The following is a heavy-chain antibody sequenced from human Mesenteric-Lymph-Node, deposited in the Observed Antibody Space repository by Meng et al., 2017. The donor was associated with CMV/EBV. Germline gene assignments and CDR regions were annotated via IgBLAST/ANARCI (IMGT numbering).Heavy chain of an antibody. CDR3: ARGVRYCSGDTCYYFDH. Sequence: VSCKASGYTFTSYHINWVRQATGQGLEWMGRMNPNNGDTDYAQKFQGRVTITRDTSITTVYMELSSLTSEDTAVYYCARGVRYCSGDTCYYFDHWGQGTQVTVSS. D-gene: IGHD2-15*01. CDR2: MNPNNGDT. CDR1: GYTFTSYH. J-gene: IGHJ4*02. V-gene: IGHV1-8*01.